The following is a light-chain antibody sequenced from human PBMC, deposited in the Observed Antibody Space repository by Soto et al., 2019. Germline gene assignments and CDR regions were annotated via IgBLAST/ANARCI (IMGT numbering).Light chain of an antibody. Sequence: QLVLTQPPSVSGAPGQRVTISCTGSYSNIGAGYEVHWYQQIPGTAPKLLISGPNNRPSGVPDRFFGSKSGTSASLTIIGLQAEDEADYYCQSYDSSLSGSGVFGGGTKLTVL. CDR3: QSYDSSLSGSGV. CDR2: GPN. CDR1: YSNIGAGYE. V-gene: IGLV1-40*01. J-gene: IGLJ3*02.